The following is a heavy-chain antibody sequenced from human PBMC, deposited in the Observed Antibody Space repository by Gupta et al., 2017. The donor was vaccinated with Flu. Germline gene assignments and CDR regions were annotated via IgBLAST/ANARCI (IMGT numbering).Heavy chain of an antibody. CDR3: TGTVAALGFDY. Sequence: EVQLVESGGGLVQPGGSVKLSCAASGFTFSGSAMHWVRQASGKGLEWVGRIRSKANSYATAYAASVKGRFTISRDDSKNTAYLQMNSLKTEDTAVYYCTGTVAALGFDYWGQGTLVTVSS. V-gene: IGHV3-73*02. D-gene: IGHD6-19*01. CDR1: GFTFSGSA. CDR2: IRSKANSYAT. J-gene: IGHJ4*02.